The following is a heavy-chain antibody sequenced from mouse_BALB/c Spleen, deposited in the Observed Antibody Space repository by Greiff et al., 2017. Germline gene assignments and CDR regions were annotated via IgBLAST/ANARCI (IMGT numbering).Heavy chain of an antibody. CDR2: IWAGGST. Sequence: VQLVESGPGLVAPSQSLSITCTVSGFSLTSYGVHWVRQPPGKGLEWLGVIWAGGSTNYNSALMSRLSISKDNSKSQVFLKMNSLQTDDTAMYYCARDQRTPYWYFDVWGAGTTVTVSS. D-gene: IGHD5-1*01. CDR3: ARDQRTPYWYFDV. J-gene: IGHJ1*01. CDR1: GFSLTSYG. V-gene: IGHV2-9*02.